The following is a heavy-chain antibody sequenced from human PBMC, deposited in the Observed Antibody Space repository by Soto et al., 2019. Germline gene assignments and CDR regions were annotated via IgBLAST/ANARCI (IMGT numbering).Heavy chain of an antibody. V-gene: IGHV3-30-3*01. CDR1: GFTFTSYA. J-gene: IGHJ4*02. CDR2: ISYDGSKK. Sequence: QVQLVESGGGVVQPGRSLRLSCAASGFTFTSYAMHWVRQAPGKGLEWVAVISYDGSKKYYADSVKGRFTTSRDNSKKKVQLQMNSLRAEDTAVYYCARGRISIPVPASHWGQGTLVTVSS. CDR3: ARGRISIPVPASH. D-gene: IGHD2-15*01.